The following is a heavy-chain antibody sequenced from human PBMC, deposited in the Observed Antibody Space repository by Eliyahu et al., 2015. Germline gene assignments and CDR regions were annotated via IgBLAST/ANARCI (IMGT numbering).Heavy chain of an antibody. CDR2: INPGDGSK. Sequence: QVQLVQSGAEVKKPGASVKISCKAXGYXFTTQLIHWVRQAPGQGLEWMGIINPGDGSKSYAQKFQGRLTMTRDTSTSTVYMELSSLRSEDTAVYYCARDQMSAHGGLFYWGQGTLVTVSS. CDR1: GYXFTTQL. CDR3: ARDQMSAHGGLFY. J-gene: IGHJ4*02. V-gene: IGHV1-46*01. D-gene: IGHD3-16*01.